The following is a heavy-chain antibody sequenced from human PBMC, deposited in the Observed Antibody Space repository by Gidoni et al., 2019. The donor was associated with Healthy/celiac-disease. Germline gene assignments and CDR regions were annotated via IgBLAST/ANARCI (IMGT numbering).Heavy chain of an antibody. V-gene: IGHV5-51*03. J-gene: IGHJ6*02. CDR2: IYPGDSDT. CDR1: GYSFTTDW. D-gene: IGHD3-10*01. Sequence: EVQLVQSGAEVKTPGESLKISCKGSGYSFTTDWIGWVRQLPGKGLEWMGIIYPGDSDTRYRPSFQGQVTISVDRSITTAYLQWRSLKASDTAMYYCARLRSGSSSGMDVWSQGTTVTVSS. CDR3: ARLRSGSSSGMDV.